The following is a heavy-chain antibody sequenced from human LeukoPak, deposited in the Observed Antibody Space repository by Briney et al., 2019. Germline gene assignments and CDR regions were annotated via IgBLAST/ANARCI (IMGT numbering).Heavy chain of an antibody. J-gene: IGHJ5*02. CDR3: ARAPSLVVTASPWLGWFDP. Sequence: ASVKVSCKASGYTFSGYYVHWVRQAPGQGLEWMGGIIPIFGTAKYAQKFQGRVTITADELTRTAYMELSSLRSEDTAVYYCARAPSLVVTASPWLGWFDPWGQGTLDTVSS. V-gene: IGHV1-69*13. CDR2: IIPIFGTA. CDR1: GYTFSGYY. D-gene: IGHD2-21*02.